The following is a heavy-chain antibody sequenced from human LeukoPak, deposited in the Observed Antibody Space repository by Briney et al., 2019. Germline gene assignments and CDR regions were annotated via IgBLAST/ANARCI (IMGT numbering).Heavy chain of an antibody. V-gene: IGHV3-11*04. CDR1: GFTFSDYY. J-gene: IGHJ3*02. Sequence: PGGSLRLSCAASGFTFSDYYMSWIRQAPGKGLEWVSYISSSGSTIYYADSVKGRFTISRDNAKNSLYLQMNSLRAEDTAVYYCARDLPRYCSSTSCYARRERDAFDIWGQGTMVTVSS. CDR3: ARDLPRYCSSTSCYARRERDAFDI. D-gene: IGHD2-2*01. CDR2: ISSSGSTI.